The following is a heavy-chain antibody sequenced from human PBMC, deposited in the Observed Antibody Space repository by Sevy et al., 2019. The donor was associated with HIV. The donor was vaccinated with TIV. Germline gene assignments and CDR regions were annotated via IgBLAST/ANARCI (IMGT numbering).Heavy chain of an antibody. CDR3: AREGYSSSWRELDY. J-gene: IGHJ4*02. CDR1: GFTFSSYA. CDR2: ISYDGSNK. V-gene: IGHV3-30-3*01. D-gene: IGHD6-13*01. Sequence: GGSLRLSCAASGFTFSSYAMHWVRQAPGKGLEWVAVISYDGSNKYYADSVKGRFTISGDNSKTTLYLQMNSLRAEDTAVYYCAREGYSSSWRELDYWGQGTLVTVSS.